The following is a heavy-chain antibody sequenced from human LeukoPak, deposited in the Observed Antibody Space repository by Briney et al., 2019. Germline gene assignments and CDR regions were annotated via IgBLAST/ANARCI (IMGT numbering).Heavy chain of an antibody. D-gene: IGHD6-13*01. Sequence: ASVKVSCKASGYTFSSYGITWVRQAPGQGLEWMGWISGYNGKTNFAQKFQGRVTMATDTSTSTAYMELRSLRSDDTAVYYCARATWTDLPIAATGADHWGQGTLVTVSS. CDR2: ISGYNGKT. V-gene: IGHV1-18*01. J-gene: IGHJ4*02. CDR1: GYTFSSYG. CDR3: ARATWTDLPIAATGADH.